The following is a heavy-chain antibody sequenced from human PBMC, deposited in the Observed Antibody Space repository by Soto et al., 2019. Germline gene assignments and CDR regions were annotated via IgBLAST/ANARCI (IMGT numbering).Heavy chain of an antibody. D-gene: IGHD7-27*01. J-gene: IGHJ1*01. CDR2: IYWDDDK. Sequence: GSGPTLVNPTQTLTLTCTFSWFSLSNSGMGVGWIRQPPGKALEWLALIYWDDDKRYSPSLKNRLTITKDTSRNQVVLTLTNIDPVDTPIYYGAHRTGVIKEFQLGG. CDR3: AHRTGVIKEFQL. V-gene: IGHV2-5*02. CDR1: WFSLSNSGMG.